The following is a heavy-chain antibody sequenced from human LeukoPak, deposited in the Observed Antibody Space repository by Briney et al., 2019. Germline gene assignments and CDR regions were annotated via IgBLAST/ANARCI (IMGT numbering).Heavy chain of an antibody. Sequence: SQTLSLTCTVSGDSISSGDYSWGWNRQPPGKGLERIGYIYYSGSTYYNPSLKSRVTISVDTSKTQFSLKLSSVTAAATAVYYCASSLTRRLGYCSSTSCYLGGWFDPWGQGTLVTVSS. J-gene: IGHJ5*02. CDR2: IYYSGST. V-gene: IGHV4-30-4*01. CDR1: GDSISSGDYS. D-gene: IGHD2-2*01. CDR3: ASSLTRRLGYCSSTSCYLGGWFDP.